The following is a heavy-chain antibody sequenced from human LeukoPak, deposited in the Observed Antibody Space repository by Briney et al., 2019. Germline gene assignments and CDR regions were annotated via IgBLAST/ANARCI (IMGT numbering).Heavy chain of an antibody. J-gene: IGHJ4*02. CDR3: ARVSSGATTVDY. D-gene: IGHD1-26*01. CDR2: IYYSGST. V-gene: IGHV4-31*03. Sequence: SSETLSLTCTVSGGSISSGGYYWSWIRQHPGKGLEWIGYIYYSGSTYYNPSLKSRVTISVDTSKNQFSLKLSSVTAADTAVYYCARVSSGATTVDYWGQGTLVTVSS. CDR1: GGSISSGGYY.